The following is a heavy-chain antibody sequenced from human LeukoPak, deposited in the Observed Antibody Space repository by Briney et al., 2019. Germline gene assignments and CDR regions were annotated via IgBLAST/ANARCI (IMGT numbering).Heavy chain of an antibody. CDR2: ISSSGSTI. V-gene: IGHV3-11*01. CDR3: VPLNWNPPGDFDR. D-gene: IGHD1-20*01. CDR1: GFTFSDYY. Sequence: GGSLRLSCAASGFTFSDYYMSWIRQAPGKGLEWVSYISSSGSTIFYADSVKGRFTISRDNAKNSLYLQMNNLRAEDTAVYYCVPLNWNPPGDFDRWGQGTLVTVSS. J-gene: IGHJ4*02.